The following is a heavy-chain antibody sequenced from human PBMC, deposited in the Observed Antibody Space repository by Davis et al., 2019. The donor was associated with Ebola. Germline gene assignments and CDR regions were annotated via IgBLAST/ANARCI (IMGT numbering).Heavy chain of an antibody. CDR2: FDPEDGET. Sequence: AASVKVSCKVSGYTLTELSMHWVRQAPGKGLEWMGGFDPEDGETIYAQKFQGRVTMTEDTSTDTAYMELSSLRSEDTAVYYCAIIQYQLLFDAFDIWGQGTMVTVSS. CDR1: GYTLTELS. V-gene: IGHV1-24*01. CDR3: AIIQYQLLFDAFDI. D-gene: IGHD2-2*01. J-gene: IGHJ3*02.